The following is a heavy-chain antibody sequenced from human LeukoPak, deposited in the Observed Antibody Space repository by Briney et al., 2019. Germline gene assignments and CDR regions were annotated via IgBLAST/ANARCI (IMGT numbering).Heavy chain of an antibody. CDR3: AKSKTVTTEFDH. CDR2: ISWNSGSI. D-gene: IGHD4-17*01. Sequence: GGSLRLSCAASGFTFDDYAMHWVRQVPGKGLEWVSGISWNSGSIGYAAAVKGRLTISRDNAKNSLYLQMNSLRAEDMALYYCAKSKTVTTEFDHWGQGTLVTVSS. CDR1: GFTFDDYA. J-gene: IGHJ4*02. V-gene: IGHV3-9*03.